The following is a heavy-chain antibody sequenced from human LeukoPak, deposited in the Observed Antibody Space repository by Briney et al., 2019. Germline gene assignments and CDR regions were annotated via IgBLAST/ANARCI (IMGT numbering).Heavy chain of an antibody. CDR2: IYSSGST. CDR1: GGSISSYY. Sequence: SETLSLTCTVSGGSISSYYWSWLRQPPGKGLEWIGYIYSSGSTNYNPSLKGRVTISVDTSKNQFSLKLSSVTAADTAVYYCARDHYYNSSGYTFGYWGQGTLVTVSS. D-gene: IGHD3-22*01. CDR3: ARDHYYNSSGYTFGY. V-gene: IGHV4-59*01. J-gene: IGHJ4*02.